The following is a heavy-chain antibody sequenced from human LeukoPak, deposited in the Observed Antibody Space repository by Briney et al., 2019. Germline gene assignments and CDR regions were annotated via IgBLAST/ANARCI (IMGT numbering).Heavy chain of an antibody. J-gene: IGHJ5*02. CDR3: ARGGYSSSWPPTRWFDP. V-gene: IGHV1-69*05. CDR1: GGTFSSFA. Sequence: SVKVSCKASGGTFSSFAISWVRQAPGQGLDWMGGIIPISGTPNYAQKFQGRVTITTDTSTSTAYMELRSLRSDDTAVYYCARGGYSSSWPPTRWFDPWGQGTLVTVSS. D-gene: IGHD6-13*01. CDR2: IIPISGTP.